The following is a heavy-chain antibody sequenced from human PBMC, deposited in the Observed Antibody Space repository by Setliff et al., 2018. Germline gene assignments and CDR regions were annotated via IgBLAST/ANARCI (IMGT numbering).Heavy chain of an antibody. J-gene: IGHJ6*03. CDR1: GGSFSSYY. Sequence: SETLSLTCAVYGGSFSSYYWNWIRQPPGKGLEWIGEIHHSGSTKYNPSLKSRVTISVDTSRNQFSLKLSSVTAADTAVYYCARVGLGPGGYYYYMDVWGKGTTVTVSS. D-gene: IGHD6-19*01. V-gene: IGHV4-34*01. CDR3: ARVGLGPGGYYYYMDV. CDR2: IHHSGST.